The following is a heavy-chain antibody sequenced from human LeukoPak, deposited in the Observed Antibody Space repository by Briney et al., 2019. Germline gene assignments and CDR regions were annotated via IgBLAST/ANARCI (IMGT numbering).Heavy chain of an antibody. CDR1: GWSFNDYY. J-gene: IGHJ5*02. CDR2: INARGDT. D-gene: IGHD2-2*01. Sequence: SETLSLTCAVSGWSFNDYYWNWIRQPPGKGLEWIGEINARGDTNYNPSLKSRVTISVDTSKKQFSLRLTSMIAADTALYYCERGQVPAARGYNWFDPWGQGTLVTVSS. CDR3: ERGQVPAARGYNWFDP. V-gene: IGHV4-34*01.